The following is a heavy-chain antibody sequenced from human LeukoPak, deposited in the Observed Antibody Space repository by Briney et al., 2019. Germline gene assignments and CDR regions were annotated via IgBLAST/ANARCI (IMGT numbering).Heavy chain of an antibody. J-gene: IGHJ5*02. V-gene: IGHV3-49*04. D-gene: IGHD3-16*01. CDR1: GFTFGDYA. CDR3: ARALFLGDWFDP. Sequence: GGSLRLSCTASGFTFGDYAMSWVRQAPGKGLEWVGFIRSKAYGGTTEYAASVKGRFTISRDNAKSTLYLQMNSLRAEDTAVYYCARALFLGDWFDPWGQGTLVTVSS. CDR2: IRSKAYGGTT.